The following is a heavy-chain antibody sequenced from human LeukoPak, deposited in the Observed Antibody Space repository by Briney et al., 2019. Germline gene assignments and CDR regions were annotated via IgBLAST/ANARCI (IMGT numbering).Heavy chain of an antibody. CDR1: GCSLTGLS. CDR2: FDAEDGET. D-gene: IGHD2-2*01. Sequence: ASVKVSCKVSGCSLTGLSMHWVRQAPGKGLEWMGGFDAEDGETIYAQKFQGRVTMTEDTSTDTAYMELRRLRTEDTAVYYCATSYQLLEYFDYWGQGTLVTVSS. J-gene: IGHJ4*02. CDR3: ATSYQLLEYFDY. V-gene: IGHV1-24*01.